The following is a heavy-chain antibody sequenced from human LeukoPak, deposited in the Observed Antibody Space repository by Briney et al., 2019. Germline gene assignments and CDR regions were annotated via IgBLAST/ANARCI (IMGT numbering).Heavy chain of an antibody. CDR1: GFTFSDYG. J-gene: IGHJ3*02. CDR3: AKVSLNMVNDAFDI. CDR2: IRYDGSNK. D-gene: IGHD4/OR15-4a*01. Sequence: GGSLRLSCAASGFTFSDYGMHWVRQAPGKGLEWVAFIRYDGSNKYYADSVKGRFTISRDNSKNTLYLQMNSLGAEDTAVYYCAKVSLNMVNDAFDIWGQGTMVSVSS. V-gene: IGHV3-30*02.